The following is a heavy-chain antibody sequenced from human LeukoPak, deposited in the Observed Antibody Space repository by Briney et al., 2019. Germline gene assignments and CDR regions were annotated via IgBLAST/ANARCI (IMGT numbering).Heavy chain of an antibody. V-gene: IGHV5-51*01. CDR3: ARLSGATTIDN. J-gene: IGHJ4*02. Sequence: PGASLQISCKGSGSNFPSYWIGWVRPLPGKGLEWMGIMYPGDSETRYSPSFQGQVTISADKSISTAYLQWSSLKASDTAMYYCARLSGATTIDNWGQGTLVTVSS. CDR2: MYPGDSET. D-gene: IGHD1-14*01. CDR1: GSNFPSYW.